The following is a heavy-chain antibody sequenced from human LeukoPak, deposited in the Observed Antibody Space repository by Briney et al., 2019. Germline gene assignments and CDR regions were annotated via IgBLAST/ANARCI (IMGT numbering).Heavy chain of an antibody. J-gene: IGHJ4*02. D-gene: IGHD6-13*01. CDR2: IKQDGSEK. Sequence: GGSLRLSCAASGFTFSSYWMSWVRQAPGTGLEWVANIKQDGSEKYYVDSVKGRFTISRDNAKNSLYLQMSSLRAEDTAVYYCARVLGPHSSWLYWGQGTLVTVSS. V-gene: IGHV3-7*01. CDR1: GFTFSSYW. CDR3: ARVLGPHSSWLY.